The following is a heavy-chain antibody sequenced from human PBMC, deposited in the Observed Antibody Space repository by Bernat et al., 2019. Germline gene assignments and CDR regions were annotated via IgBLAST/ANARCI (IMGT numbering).Heavy chain of an antibody. D-gene: IGHD3-16*01. CDR3: ARVGELGVVNENGYYYGMDV. J-gene: IGHJ6*02. CDR1: GFTFSSYG. CDR2: IWYDGSNK. V-gene: IGHV3-33*01. Sequence: QVQLVESGGGVVQPGRSLRLSCAASGFTFSSYGMHWVRQAPGKGLEWVAVIWYDGSNKYYADSVKGRFTIPRDNSKNTLYLQMNSLRAEDTAVYYCARVGELGVVNENGYYYGMDVWGQGTTVTVSS.